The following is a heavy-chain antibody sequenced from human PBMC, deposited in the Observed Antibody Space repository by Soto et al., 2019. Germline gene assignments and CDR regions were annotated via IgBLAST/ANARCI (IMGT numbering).Heavy chain of an antibody. D-gene: IGHD2-2*01. J-gene: IGHJ5*02. V-gene: IGHV3-11*01. Sequence: QVQLVESGGGLVKPGESLRLSCAASGFSFSDYYMSWIRQAPGKGLEWVSYISSSGSTRYYADSVKGRVTISRDNAKNSLYLQMNSPKSEDTAVYYCARDYPQNVYALTWFDPWGQGTLVTVSS. CDR3: ARDYPQNVYALTWFDP. CDR2: ISSSGSTR. CDR1: GFSFSDYY.